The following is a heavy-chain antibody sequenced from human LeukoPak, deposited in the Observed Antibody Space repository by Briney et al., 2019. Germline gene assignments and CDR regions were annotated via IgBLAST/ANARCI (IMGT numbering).Heavy chain of an antibody. CDR3: ARRISGSAKLNY. CDR2: ISTNTGNP. CDR1: GYTFTDYA. V-gene: IGHV7-4-1*02. Sequence: ASVKVSCKASGYTFTDYALHWVRQAPGQGLEWMGWISTNTGNPTYAQGFTGRFVFSVDTSLSAAYLQINSLKPEDTAVYYCARRISGSAKLNYWGQGTLVTVSS. D-gene: IGHD3-10*01. J-gene: IGHJ4*02.